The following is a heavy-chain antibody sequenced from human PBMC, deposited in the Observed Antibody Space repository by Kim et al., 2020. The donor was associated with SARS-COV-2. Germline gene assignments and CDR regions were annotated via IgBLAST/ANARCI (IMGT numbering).Heavy chain of an antibody. J-gene: IGHJ4*02. V-gene: IGHV1-2*02. CDR2: INPNSGGT. CDR3: AREMYELISGLCDY. CDR1: GYTFTGYY. Sequence: ASVKVSCKASGYTFTGYYMHWVRQAPGQGLEWMGWINPNSGGTNYAQKFQGRVTMTRDTSISTAYMELSRLRSDDTAVYYCAREMYELISGLCDYWGQGTLVTVSS. D-gene: IGHD2-8*01.